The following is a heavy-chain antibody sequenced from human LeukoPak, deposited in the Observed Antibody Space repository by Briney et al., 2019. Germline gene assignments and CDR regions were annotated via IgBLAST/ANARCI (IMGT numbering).Heavy chain of an antibody. CDR2: INHSGST. J-gene: IGHJ1*01. Sequence: SETLSLTCAVYGGSFSGYYWSWIRQPPEKGLEWIGEINHSGSTNYNPSLKSRVTISVDTSKNQFSLKLSSVTAADTAVYYCARGDSSGYEYFQHWGQGTLVTVSS. CDR3: ARGDSSGYEYFQH. V-gene: IGHV4-34*01. CDR1: GGSFSGYY. D-gene: IGHD3-22*01.